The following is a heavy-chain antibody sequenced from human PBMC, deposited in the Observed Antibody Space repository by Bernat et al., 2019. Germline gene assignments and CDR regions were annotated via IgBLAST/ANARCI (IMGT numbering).Heavy chain of an antibody. V-gene: IGHV3-30*02. CDR3: AKDDDPTYYYDSSAPPDY. Sequence: QVQLVESGGGVVQPGGSLRLSCAASGFTFSSYGMHWVRQAPGKGLEWVAFIRYDGSNKYYADSVKGCFTISRDNSKNTLYLQMNSLRAEDTAVYYCAKDDDPTYYYDSSAPPDYWGQGTLVTVSS. J-gene: IGHJ4*02. CDR2: IRYDGSNK. CDR1: GFTFSSYG. D-gene: IGHD3-22*01.